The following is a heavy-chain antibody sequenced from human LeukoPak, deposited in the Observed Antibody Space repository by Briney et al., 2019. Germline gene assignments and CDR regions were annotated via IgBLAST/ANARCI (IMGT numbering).Heavy chain of an antibody. Sequence: ASVKVSCKASGGTFSSYAISWVRQAPGQGLEWMGGITPIFGTANYAQKFQGRVTITADESTSTAYMELSSLRSEDTAVYYCARHYDYSNYDSYYYYMDVWGKGTTVTVSS. CDR3: ARHYDYSNYDSYYYYMDV. V-gene: IGHV1-69*01. CDR2: ITPIFGTA. CDR1: GGTFSSYA. J-gene: IGHJ6*03. D-gene: IGHD4-11*01.